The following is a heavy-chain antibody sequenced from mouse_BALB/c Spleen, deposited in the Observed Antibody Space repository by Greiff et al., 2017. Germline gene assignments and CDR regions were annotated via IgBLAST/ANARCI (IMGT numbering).Heavy chain of an antibody. CDR3: ARWAYDVYYFDY. CDR2: INPYNGDT. CDR1: GYSFTGYF. J-gene: IGHJ2*01. D-gene: IGHD2-3*01. Sequence: VQLQQSGPELVKPGASVKISCKASGYSFTGYFMNWVMQSHGKSLEWIGRINPYNGDTFYNQKFKGKATLTVDKSSSTAHMELRSLASEDSAVYYCARWAYDVYYFDYWGQGTTLTVSS. V-gene: IGHV1-20*02.